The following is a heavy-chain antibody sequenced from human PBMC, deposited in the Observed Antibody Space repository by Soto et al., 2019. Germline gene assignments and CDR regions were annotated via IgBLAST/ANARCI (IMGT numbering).Heavy chain of an antibody. CDR3: ARETYYSGHLIGNLDL. Sequence: QVQLVESGEGVVQPGRSLRLSCAASGFTFSNYAMQWVRQAPGKGLEWVAVVSSEGGTQFYADSVKGRFTISRDNSKNSLYLQMNSLTTEDAALYYCARETYYSGHLIGNLDLWGRGTLVIVSS. D-gene: IGHD3-10*01. CDR1: GFTFSNYA. J-gene: IGHJ2*01. V-gene: IGHV3-30-3*01. CDR2: VSSEGGTQ.